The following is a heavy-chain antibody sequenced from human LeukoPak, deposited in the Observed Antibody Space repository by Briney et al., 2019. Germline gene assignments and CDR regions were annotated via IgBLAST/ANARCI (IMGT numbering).Heavy chain of an antibody. CDR3: ARTLTGPGGSYYFDY. CDR1: GGSISSYY. V-gene: IGHV4-59*01. J-gene: IGHJ4*02. D-gene: IGHD1-26*01. CDR2: IYYSGST. Sequence: PSETLSLTCTVSGGSISSYYWSWLRQLPGKGLEWIGYIYYSGSTNYNPSLKSRVTISVDTSKNQFSLKLSSVTAADTAVYYCARTLTGPGGSYYFDYWGQGTLVTVSS.